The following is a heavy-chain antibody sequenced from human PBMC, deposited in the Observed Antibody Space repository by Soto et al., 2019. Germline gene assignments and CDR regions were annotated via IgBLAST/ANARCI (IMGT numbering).Heavy chain of an antibody. Sequence: GGSLILSCAASGFTFDDYAMHWVRQAPGKGLEWVSGISWNSGSIGYADSVKGRFTISRDNAKKSLYLQMNSLRAEDTALYYCAKDTGTVNTMVGGGYYFDHWGQGTLVSVSS. CDR2: ISWNSGSI. D-gene: IGHD3-10*01. CDR3: AKDTGTVNTMVGGGYYFDH. V-gene: IGHV3-9*01. J-gene: IGHJ4*02. CDR1: GFTFDDYA.